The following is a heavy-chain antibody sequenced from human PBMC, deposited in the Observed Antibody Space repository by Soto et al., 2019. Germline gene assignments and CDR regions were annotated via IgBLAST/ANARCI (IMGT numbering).Heavy chain of an antibody. J-gene: IGHJ4*02. Sequence: SETLSLTCTVSGGSISSGGYYWSWIRQHPGKGLEWIGYIYYSGSTYYNPSLKSRVTISVDTSKNQFSLKLSSVTAADTAVYYCARVVLMVYALDYWGQGTLVTVSS. D-gene: IGHD2-8*01. CDR2: IYYSGST. V-gene: IGHV4-31*03. CDR3: ARVVLMVYALDY. CDR1: GGSISSGGYY.